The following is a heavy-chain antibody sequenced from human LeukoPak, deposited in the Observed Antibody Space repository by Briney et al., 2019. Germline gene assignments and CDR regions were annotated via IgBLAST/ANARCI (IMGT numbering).Heavy chain of an antibody. J-gene: IGHJ4*02. CDR1: GFTFSSHG. V-gene: IGHV3-33*01. CDR2: IWYDGSKD. D-gene: IGHD5-12*01. Sequence: GGPLRLSCAASGFTFSSHGMHWVRQAPGKGLEWVAIIWYDGSKDYYADSVKGRFTISRDNSKNMLYLQMNSLRAEDTAVYYCARVRGSTSFYFDYWGQGTLVTVSS. CDR3: ARVRGSTSFYFDY.